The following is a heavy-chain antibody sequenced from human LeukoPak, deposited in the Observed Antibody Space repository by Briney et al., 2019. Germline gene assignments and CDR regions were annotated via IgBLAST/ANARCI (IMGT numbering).Heavy chain of an antibody. CDR1: GFTFSSYG. CDR2: IWYDGSNK. Sequence: GGSLRLSCAASGFTFSSYGMHWVRQAPGKGLEWVAVIWYDGSNKYYADSVKGRFTISRDNSKNTLYLQMNSLRAEDTAVYYCAIYDSSGYFDYWGQGTLVTVSS. V-gene: IGHV3-33*01. CDR3: AIYDSSGYFDY. J-gene: IGHJ4*02. D-gene: IGHD3-22*01.